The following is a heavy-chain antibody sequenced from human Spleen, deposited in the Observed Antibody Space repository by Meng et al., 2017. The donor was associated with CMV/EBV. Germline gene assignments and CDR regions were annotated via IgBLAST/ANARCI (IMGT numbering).Heavy chain of an antibody. Sequence: RSLTCAVYGGSFSGYYWSWIRQPPGKGLEWIGEINHSGSTNYNPSLKSRVTISVDTSKNQFSLKLSSVTAADTAVYYCARGFWFDPWGQGTLVTVSS. CDR3: ARGFWFDP. CDR2: INHSGST. J-gene: IGHJ5*02. CDR1: GGSFSGYY. V-gene: IGHV4-34*01.